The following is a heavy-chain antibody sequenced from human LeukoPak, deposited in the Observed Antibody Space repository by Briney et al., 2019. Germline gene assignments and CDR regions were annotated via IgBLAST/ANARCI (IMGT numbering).Heavy chain of an antibody. CDR2: IGPNGAST. Sequence: PGGSLRLSCSTSGFTFSNHFMHWVRQAPGKGLEYVSSIGPNGASTLYADSVKGRFTISRDNSKNTLYLQMNSLRAEDTAVYYCAKSSRSGWSTEFDYWGQGTLVTVSS. CDR3: AKSSRSGWSTEFDY. V-gene: IGHV3-64*04. CDR1: GFTFSNHF. J-gene: IGHJ4*02. D-gene: IGHD6-19*01.